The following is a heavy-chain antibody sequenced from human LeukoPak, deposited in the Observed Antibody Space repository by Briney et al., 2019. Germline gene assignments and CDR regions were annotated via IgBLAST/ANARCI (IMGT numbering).Heavy chain of an antibody. CDR3: ARGPTMAGSDY. CDR2: INHSGST. CDR1: GGSFSGYH. J-gene: IGHJ4*02. V-gene: IGHV4-34*01. Sequence: PSETLSLTCAVYGGSFSGYHWSWIRQPPGKGLEWIGEINHSGSTNYNPSLKSRVTISVDTSKNQFSLKLSSVTAADTAVYYCARGPTMAGSDYWGQGTLVTVSS. D-gene: IGHD5-24*01.